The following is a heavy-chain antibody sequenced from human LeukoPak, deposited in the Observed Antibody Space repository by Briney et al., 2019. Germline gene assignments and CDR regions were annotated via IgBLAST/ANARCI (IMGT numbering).Heavy chain of an antibody. V-gene: IGHV3-21*01. Sequence: GGSLRLSCAASGFTFSSYSMNWVRQAPGKGLEWVSSISSSSSYIYYADSVKGRFTISRDNAKNSLYLQMNSLRAEDMAVYYCARAEELRYFDWSSGYAFDIWGQGTMVTVSS. CDR3: ARAEELRYFDWSSGYAFDI. J-gene: IGHJ3*02. D-gene: IGHD3-9*01. CDR2: ISSSSSYI. CDR1: GFTFSSYS.